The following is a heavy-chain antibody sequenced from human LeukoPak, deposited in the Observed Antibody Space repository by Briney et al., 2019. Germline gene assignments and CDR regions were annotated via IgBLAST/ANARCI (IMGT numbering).Heavy chain of an antibody. D-gene: IGHD3-3*01. CDR1: GFTFSSYA. J-gene: IGHJ4*02. CDR3: AKDFDIREADY. CDR2: ISGSGGST. V-gene: IGHV3-23*01. Sequence: GALRLSCAASGFTFSSYAMSWVRHAPGKGLEWVSAISGSGGSTFYADSVKGRFTISRDNSKNTLYLQMNSLRAEDTAVYYCAKDFDIREADYWGQGTLVTVSS.